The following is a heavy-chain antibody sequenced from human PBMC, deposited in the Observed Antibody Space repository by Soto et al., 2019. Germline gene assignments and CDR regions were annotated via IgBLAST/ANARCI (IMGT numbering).Heavy chain of an antibody. J-gene: IGHJ4*02. CDR3: AREFYSSSWFSGSYFDY. V-gene: IGHV3-74*01. CDR2: INSDGSST. D-gene: IGHD6-13*01. Sequence: GGSLRLSCAASGFTFSSYWMHWVRQAPGKGLVWVSRINSDGSSTSYADSVKGRFTISRDNAKNSLYLQMNSLRAEDTAVSYCAREFYSSSWFSGSYFDYWGQGTLVIVSS. CDR1: GFTFSSYW.